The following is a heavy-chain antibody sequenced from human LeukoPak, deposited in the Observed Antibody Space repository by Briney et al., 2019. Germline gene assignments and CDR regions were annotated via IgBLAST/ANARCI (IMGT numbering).Heavy chain of an antibody. D-gene: IGHD5-18*01. CDR1: GFTFSSYW. CDR3: ARFAVDTAMVTLPYFDY. J-gene: IGHJ4*02. CDR2: IKQDGSEK. V-gene: IGHV3-7*01. Sequence: GGSLRLSCAASGFTFSSYWMSWVRQAPGKGLEWVANIKQDGSEKYYVDSVKGRFTISRDNAKNSLYLQMNSLRAEDTAVYYCARFAVDTAMVTLPYFDYWGQGTLVTVSS.